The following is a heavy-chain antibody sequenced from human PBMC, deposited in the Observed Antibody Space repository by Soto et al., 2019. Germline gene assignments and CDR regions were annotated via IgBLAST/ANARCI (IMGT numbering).Heavy chain of an antibody. V-gene: IGHV3-30*18. J-gene: IGHJ3*01. CDR1: GFSFSDFG. D-gene: IGHD3-10*01. CDR2: ISYDGSNK. Sequence: QVQLVESGGGVVQPGRSLRLSCAGSGFSFSDFGMHWVRQAPGKGLEWVAVISYDGSNKNFADSVKGRFAISRDTSKNRMYLKIHTLRPEDRAVDLWAQWFGELFEVLSVGAQGT. CDR3: AQWFGELFEVLSV.